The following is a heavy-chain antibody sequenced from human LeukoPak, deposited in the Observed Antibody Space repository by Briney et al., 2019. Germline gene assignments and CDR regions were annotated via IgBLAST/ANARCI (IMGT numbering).Heavy chain of an antibody. Sequence: PGRSLRLSCAASGFTFSSYAMHWVRQAPGKGLEWVAAIWYDGSNKYYADSVKGRFTISRDNSKNTLYLQMNSLRAEDTAVYYCARDGMTTVTAYYFDYWGQGTLVTVSS. J-gene: IGHJ4*02. D-gene: IGHD4-11*01. CDR3: ARDGMTTVTAYYFDY. CDR1: GFTFSSYA. CDR2: IWYDGSNK. V-gene: IGHV3-33*01.